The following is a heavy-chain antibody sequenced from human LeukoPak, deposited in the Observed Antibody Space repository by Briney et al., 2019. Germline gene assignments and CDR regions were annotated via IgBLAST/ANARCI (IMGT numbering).Heavy chain of an antibody. CDR3: ARVSCSGGSCGGSFDY. D-gene: IGHD2-15*01. J-gene: IGHJ4*02. V-gene: IGHV1-8*01. CDR1: GYTFTSYD. Sequence: GASVKVSCKASGYTFTSYDINWVRQATGQGLEWMGWMNPNSGNTGYAQKFQGRVTMTRNTSISTAYMELSSLRSEDTAVYYCARVSCSGGSCGGSFDYWGQGTLVTVSS. CDR2: MNPNSGNT.